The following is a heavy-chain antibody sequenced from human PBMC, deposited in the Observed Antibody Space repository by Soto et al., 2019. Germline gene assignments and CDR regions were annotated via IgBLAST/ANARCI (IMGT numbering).Heavy chain of an antibody. CDR1: GGSISSSIYY. J-gene: IGHJ5*02. CDR3: ARLYVFWSGGWFDP. D-gene: IGHD3-3*01. CDR2: IYYSGST. Sequence: QLQLQESGPGLVKPSETLSLTCTVSGGSISSSIYYWGWIRQPPGKGLEWIGSIYYSGSTYYNPSLKSRVTTSVDTSKNQFSLKLSSVTAADTAVYYCARLYVFWSGGWFDPWGQGTQVTVSS. V-gene: IGHV4-39*01.